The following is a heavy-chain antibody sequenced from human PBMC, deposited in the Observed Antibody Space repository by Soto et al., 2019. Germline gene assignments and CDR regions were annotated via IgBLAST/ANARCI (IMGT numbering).Heavy chain of an antibody. CDR1: GFIFNNYG. J-gene: IGHJ4*02. CDR2: IYYDGSNK. D-gene: IGHD4-17*01. Sequence: GGSLRLSCAASGFIFNNYGMHWVRQAPGKGLEWVAGIYYDGSNKYYADSVEGRFTISRDNSKNTLYLQMNSLRVEDTAVYYCARDSKDYGDFGGLDCWGQGTLVTVSS. V-gene: IGHV3-30*03. CDR3: ARDSKDYGDFGGLDC.